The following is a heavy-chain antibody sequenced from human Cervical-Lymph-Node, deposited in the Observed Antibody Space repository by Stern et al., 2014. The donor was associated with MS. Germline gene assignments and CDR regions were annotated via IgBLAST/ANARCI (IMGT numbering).Heavy chain of an antibody. J-gene: IGHJ4*02. D-gene: IGHD4-17*01. CDR3: ARIDYGDWDS. CDR1: GYTFTNYD. Sequence: VQLGESGAEVRKPGASVKVSCKASGYTFTNYDIHWGRLGTGQGHECMRWMNPSSGHTAYAQNFQVRVTMTRDTSISTAYMELSSLRSEDTALYYCARIDYGDWDSWGQGTLVTVSS. CDR2: MNPSSGHT. V-gene: IGHV1-8*01.